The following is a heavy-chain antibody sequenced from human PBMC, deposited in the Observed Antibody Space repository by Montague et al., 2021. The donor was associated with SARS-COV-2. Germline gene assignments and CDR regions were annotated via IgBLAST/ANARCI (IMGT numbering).Heavy chain of an antibody. D-gene: IGHD2-15*01. CDR2: ISDSGST. CDR1: GGSISSFY. V-gene: IGHV4-59*08. Sequence: SDTLSLTCTVSGGSISSFYWSWFRQPPGKGLEWIGYISDSGSTNYNPSLTSRVTMSVDTSKGQFSLKVNSVTAADTAVYYCARHYSATLPAVYWGQGTLVTVSS. CDR3: ARHYSATLPAVY. J-gene: IGHJ4*02.